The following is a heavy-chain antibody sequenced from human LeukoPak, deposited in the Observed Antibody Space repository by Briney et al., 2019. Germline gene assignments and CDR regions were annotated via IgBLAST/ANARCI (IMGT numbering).Heavy chain of an antibody. Sequence: GGSLRLSCAASGFTFSSYAMHWVRQAPGKGLEWVAVISYDGSNKYYADSVKGRLTISRDNSKNTLYLQMNSLRAEDTAVFYCARDSEIKFCTSNSCYRGYFDYWGQGTLVTVSS. CDR2: ISYDGSNK. V-gene: IGHV3-30-3*01. CDR3: ARDSEIKFCTSNSCYRGYFDY. D-gene: IGHD2-2*02. J-gene: IGHJ4*02. CDR1: GFTFSSYA.